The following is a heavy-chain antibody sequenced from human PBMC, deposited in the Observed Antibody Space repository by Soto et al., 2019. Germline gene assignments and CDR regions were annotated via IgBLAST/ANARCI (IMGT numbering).Heavy chain of an antibody. D-gene: IGHD3-22*01. CDR1: GYTFTSYY. V-gene: IGHV1-46*01. CDR3: ARGGVYDSSGYGINYYYYYGMDV. Sequence: ASVKVSCKASGYTFTSYYMHWVRQAPGQGLEWMGIINPSGGSTSYAQKFQGRVTMTRDTSTGTVYMELSSLRSEDTAVYYCARGGVYDSSGYGINYYYYYGMDVWGQGTTVTVSS. J-gene: IGHJ6*02. CDR2: INPSGGST.